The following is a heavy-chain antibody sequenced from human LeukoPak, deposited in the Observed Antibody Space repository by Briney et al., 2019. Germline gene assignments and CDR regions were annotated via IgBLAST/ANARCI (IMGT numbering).Heavy chain of an antibody. J-gene: IGHJ5*02. Sequence: SETLSLTCTVSGGSISSYYWSWIRQPPGKGLGWIGYIYYSGSTNYNPSLKSRVTISVDTSKNQFSLKLSSVTAADTAVYYCARQGWYYDSSGYLRFDPWGQGTLVTVSS. CDR3: ARQGWYYDSSGYLRFDP. V-gene: IGHV4-59*08. CDR2: IYYSGST. D-gene: IGHD3-22*01. CDR1: GGSISSYY.